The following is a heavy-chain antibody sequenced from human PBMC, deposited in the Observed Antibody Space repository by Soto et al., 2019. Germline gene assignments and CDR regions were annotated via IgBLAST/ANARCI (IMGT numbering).Heavy chain of an antibody. D-gene: IGHD2-21*02. CDR1: GFTFDDYA. J-gene: IGHJ6*03. Sequence: EVQLVESGGGLVQPGRSLRLSCAASGFTFDDYAMHWVRQAPGKGLEWVSGINWNRGNIGYADSVKGRFTISRDNAKNSRYLQMNRLRSEDTDLYYCAKSSGGACCSYYMDVWGKGTTVTVSS. CDR2: INWNRGNI. V-gene: IGHV3-9*01. CDR3: AKSSGGACCSYYMDV.